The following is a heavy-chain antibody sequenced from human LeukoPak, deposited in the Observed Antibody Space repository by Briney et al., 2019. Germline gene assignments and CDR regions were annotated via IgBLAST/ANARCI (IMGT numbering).Heavy chain of an antibody. Sequence: GRSLRLSRAASGFTLRRYAMSWVRQAPGKGLEWVSAVSGSGGSTYYAASAKGRFTISRDNSQNTLYLQMNSLRAQHTAGYFRAHLREEISGYFDYWGQGTRVTVSS. CDR1: GFTLRRYA. J-gene: IGHJ4*02. D-gene: IGHD6-25*01. CDR2: VSGSGGST. V-gene: IGHV3-23*01. CDR3: AHLREEISGYFDY.